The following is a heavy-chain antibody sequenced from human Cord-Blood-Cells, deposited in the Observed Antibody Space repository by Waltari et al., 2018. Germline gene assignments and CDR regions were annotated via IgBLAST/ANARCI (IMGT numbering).Heavy chain of an antibody. D-gene: IGHD3-22*01. V-gene: IGHV4-4*02. CDR2: IYHSGST. Sequence: QVQLQESGPGLVKPSGTLSLTCAVSGGSISSSNWWSWVRQPPGKGLEWIGEIYHSGSTNYHPALKSRVTISVDKSKNQFSLKLSSVTAADTAVYYCARAIYYDSSGYYYYFDYWGQGTLVTVSS. J-gene: IGHJ4*02. CDR3: ARAIYYDSSGYYYYFDY. CDR1: GGSISSSNW.